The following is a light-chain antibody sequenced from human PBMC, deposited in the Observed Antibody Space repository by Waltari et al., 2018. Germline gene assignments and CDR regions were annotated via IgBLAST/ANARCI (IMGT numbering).Light chain of an antibody. CDR1: QSVSSSY. CDR2: GAS. J-gene: IGKJ1*01. V-gene: IGKV3-20*01. CDR3: QQYGSSPGT. Sequence: EIVLTQSPVTLSLSPGERATPSCRASQSVSSSYLAWYQQKPGQAPRLLIYGASSRATGIPDRFSGSGSGTDFTLTISRLEPEDFAVYYCQQYGSSPGTFGQGTKVEIK.